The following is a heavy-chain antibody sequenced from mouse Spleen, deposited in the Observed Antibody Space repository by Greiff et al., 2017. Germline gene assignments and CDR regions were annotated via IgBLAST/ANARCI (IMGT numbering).Heavy chain of an antibody. D-gene: IGHD2-3*01. Sequence: QVQLKESGAELVRPGTSVKVSCKASGFAFTNYLIEWVKQRPGQGLEWIGVINPGSGGTNYNEKFKGKATLTADKSSSTAYMQLSSLTSEDSAVYFCARDGYYYWGQGTTLTVSS. CDR2: INPGSGGT. CDR1: GFAFTNYL. J-gene: IGHJ2*01. V-gene: IGHV1-54*01. CDR3: ARDGYYY.